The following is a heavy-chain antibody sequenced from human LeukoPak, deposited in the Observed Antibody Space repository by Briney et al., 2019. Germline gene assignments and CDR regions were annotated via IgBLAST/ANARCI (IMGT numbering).Heavy chain of an antibody. J-gene: IGHJ4*02. CDR3: ARDRRYDFWSGYSPSDY. CDR2: ISYDGSNK. D-gene: IGHD3-3*01. Sequence: PGGSLRLSCAASGFTFNTYWMHWVRQAPGKGLEWVAVISYDGSNKYYADSVKGRFTISRDNSKNTLYLQMNSLRAEDTAVYYCARDRRYDFWSGYSPSDYWGQGTLVTVSS. V-gene: IGHV3-30-3*01. CDR1: GFTFNTYW.